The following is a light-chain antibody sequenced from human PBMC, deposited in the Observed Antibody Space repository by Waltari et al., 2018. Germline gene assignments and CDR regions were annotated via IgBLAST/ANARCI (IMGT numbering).Light chain of an antibody. CDR2: GAS. V-gene: IGKV3-20*01. CDR3: QQYASSVLYT. J-gene: IGKJ2*01. CDR1: QSLGKNY. Sequence: IALTQSPGTLSLSPGDRASLSCKASQSLGKNYLAWYQHKPGQAPRLLIYGASSRAAGIPDRFSGSGSGTDFTLTISRLEPEDFAVYYCQQYASSVLYTFGQGTKLEIK.